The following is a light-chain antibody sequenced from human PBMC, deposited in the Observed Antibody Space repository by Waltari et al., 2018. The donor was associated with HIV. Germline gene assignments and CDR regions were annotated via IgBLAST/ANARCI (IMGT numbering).Light chain of an antibody. Sequence: QSVLTQSPSASGTPGQRVTISCSGGSSNIGSNGVDWYQQFPGTAPKLLIYSNKQRPSGVPDRFSGSKSGPSASLAISGLQSEDGATYYCATLDDGLNGPIFGGGTRLTVL. V-gene: IGLV1-44*01. CDR1: SSNIGSNG. J-gene: IGLJ2*01. CDR2: SNK. CDR3: ATLDDGLNGPI.